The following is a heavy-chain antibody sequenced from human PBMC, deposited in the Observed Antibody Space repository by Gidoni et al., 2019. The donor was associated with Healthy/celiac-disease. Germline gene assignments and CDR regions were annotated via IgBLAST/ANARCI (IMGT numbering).Heavy chain of an antibody. CDR1: GFTFSSYG. D-gene: IGHD3-10*01. CDR3: ANPYGSGSYPYH. V-gene: IGHV3-30*18. Sequence: QVQLVESGGGVVQPGRSLRLSCAASGFTFSSYGMHWVRQAPGKGLEWVAVISYDGSNKYYADSVKGRFTISRDNSKNTLYLQMNSLRAEDTAVYYCANPYGSGSYPYHWGQGTLVTVSS. CDR2: ISYDGSNK. J-gene: IGHJ5*02.